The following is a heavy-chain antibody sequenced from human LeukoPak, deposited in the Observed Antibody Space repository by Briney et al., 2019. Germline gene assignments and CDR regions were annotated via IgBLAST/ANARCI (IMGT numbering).Heavy chain of an antibody. CDR2: ISYDGSNK. D-gene: IGHD4-17*01. Sequence: GGSLRLSCAASGFTFSSYGMHWVRQAPGKGLEWVAVISYDGSNKYYADSVKGRFTISRDNSKNTLYLQMNSLRAEDTAVYYCAKDSSLVSFDYGADYWGQGTLVTVSS. V-gene: IGHV3-30*18. CDR3: AKDSSLVSFDYGADY. J-gene: IGHJ4*02. CDR1: GFTFSSYG.